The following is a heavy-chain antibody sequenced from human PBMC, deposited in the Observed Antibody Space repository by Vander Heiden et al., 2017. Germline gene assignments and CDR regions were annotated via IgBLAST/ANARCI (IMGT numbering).Heavy chain of an antibody. J-gene: IGHJ4*02. CDR2: ISRSSGST. CDR1: GCTFSSYA. Sequence: EVQLLESGVGLVEPGGSLRLSCAASGCTFSSYAMSWVRQVPGKGLGWVSSISRSSGSTDYGDSVKGRFTISKDKFKNTLYLQMTSLRAEDTAVYFCSRDLSGLFDHWGQGSLVTVSS. V-gene: IGHV3-23*01. CDR3: SRDLSGLFDH.